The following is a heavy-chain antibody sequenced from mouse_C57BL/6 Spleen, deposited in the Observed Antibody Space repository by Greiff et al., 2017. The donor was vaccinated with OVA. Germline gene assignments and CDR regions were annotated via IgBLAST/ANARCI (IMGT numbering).Heavy chain of an antibody. Sequence: VQLQQSGAELVRPGASVKLSCTASGFNIKDDYMHWVKQRPEQGLEWIGWIDPENGDTEYASKFQGKATITADTSSNTAYLQLSSLTSEDTAVYYCTTGGTTRGYIDVWGTGTTVTVSS. J-gene: IGHJ1*03. CDR1: GFNIKDDY. CDR3: TTGGTTRGYIDV. CDR2: IDPENGDT. V-gene: IGHV14-4*01. D-gene: IGHD2-1*01.